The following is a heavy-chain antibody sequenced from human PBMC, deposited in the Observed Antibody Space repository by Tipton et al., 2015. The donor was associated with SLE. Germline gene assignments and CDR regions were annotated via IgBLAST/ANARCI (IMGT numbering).Heavy chain of an antibody. Sequence: SLRLSCAASGFTFDDYGMSWVRQAPGKGLEWVSGINWNGGSTGYADSVKGRFTISRDNAKNSLYLQMNSLRAEDTAVYYCAREGGITIFGVALNLGYWGQGTLVTVSS. CDR2: INWNGGST. CDR3: AREGGITIFGVALNLGY. CDR1: GFTFDDYG. D-gene: IGHD3-3*01. J-gene: IGHJ4*02. V-gene: IGHV3-20*04.